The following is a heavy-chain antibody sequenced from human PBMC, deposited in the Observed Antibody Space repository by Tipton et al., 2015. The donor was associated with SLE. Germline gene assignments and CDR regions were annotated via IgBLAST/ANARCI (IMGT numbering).Heavy chain of an antibody. CDR1: GCSISTGAYY. Sequence: TLSLTCTVSGCSISTGAYYSGWIRQPPGKGMEWIGSMHHGGGTFCSPSLKSRVTISLDTSMNQFSLKLSSVTAADTAVYYCARDARYSSRRDFDSWGQGTLVTVSS. V-gene: IGHV4-39*07. D-gene: IGHD6-13*01. J-gene: IGHJ4*02. CDR2: MHHGGGT. CDR3: ARDARYSSRRDFDS.